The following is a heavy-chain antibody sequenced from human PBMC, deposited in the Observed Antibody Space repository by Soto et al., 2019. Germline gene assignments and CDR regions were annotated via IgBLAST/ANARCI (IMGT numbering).Heavy chain of an antibody. CDR3: ARGTVVTHFDY. CDR1: GYTFTSYA. D-gene: IGHD2-15*01. J-gene: IGHJ4*02. V-gene: IGHV1-3*05. Sequence: QVQLVQSGAEEKKPGASVKVSCKASGYTFTSYAMHWVRQAPAQRLEWMGWINAGNGNTKYSQKFQGRVTITRDTSASTGDMELSSLRSEDTAVYYCARGTVVTHFDYWGQGTLVTVSS. CDR2: INAGNGNT.